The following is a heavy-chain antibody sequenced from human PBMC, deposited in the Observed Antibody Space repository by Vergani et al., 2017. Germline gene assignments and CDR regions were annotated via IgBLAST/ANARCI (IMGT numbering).Heavy chain of an antibody. V-gene: IGHV4-59*11. Sequence: QVQLQESGPGLVKPSQTLSLTCSVSFDSIRNLYCNWIRQPPRKGLEWIGCINYSENTNYNPSLKTRVTISVDTSKNQFSLTLTSVTVADTAVYYCASDTHSGERADRWGQGTLVTVSS. J-gene: IGHJ5*02. CDR3: ASDTHSGERADR. CDR2: INYSENT. D-gene: IGHD6-19*01. CDR1: FDSIRNLY.